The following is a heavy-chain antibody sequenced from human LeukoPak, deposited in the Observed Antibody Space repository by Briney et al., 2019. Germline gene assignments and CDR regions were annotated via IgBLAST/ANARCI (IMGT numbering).Heavy chain of an antibody. Sequence: PSETLSLTCTVSGGSISSYYWSWIRQPPGKGLEWIGYIYYSGSTNYNPSLKSRVTISVDTSKNQFSLKLCSVTAADTAVYYCARGEMATTGFYFDYWGQGTLVTVSS. J-gene: IGHJ4*02. V-gene: IGHV4-59*01. CDR1: GGSISSYY. CDR3: ARGEMATTGFYFDY. CDR2: IYYSGST. D-gene: IGHD5-24*01.